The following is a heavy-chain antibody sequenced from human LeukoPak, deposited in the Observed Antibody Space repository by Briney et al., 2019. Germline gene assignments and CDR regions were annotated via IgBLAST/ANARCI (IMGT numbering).Heavy chain of an antibody. CDR2: IIPIFDSA. V-gene: IGHV1-69*13. CDR3: ARGDVGGFGEYFVY. CDR1: GCTFSNYT. J-gene: IGHJ4*02. Sequence: ASVKVSCKASGCTFSNYTIHWVRQAPGQGLEWMGGIIPIFDSANYAQKFQGRVTISADESTITAYMDLNSLSSEDTAVYYCARGDVGGFGEYFVYWGQGTLVTVCS. D-gene: IGHD3-10*01.